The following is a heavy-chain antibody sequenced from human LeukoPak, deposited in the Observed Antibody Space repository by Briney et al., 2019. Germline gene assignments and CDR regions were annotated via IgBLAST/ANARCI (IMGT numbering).Heavy chain of an antibody. V-gene: IGHV3-11*01. CDR2: ISSSGSTI. J-gene: IGHJ4*02. CDR3: ARYRRGYSSGWSFDY. CDR1: GFTFSDYY. D-gene: IGHD6-19*01. Sequence: GGSLRLSCAAPGFTFSDYYMSWIRQAPGKGLEWVSYISSSGSTIYYADSVKGRFTISRDKAKNSLYLQMNSLRAEDTAVYYCARYRRGYSSGWSFDYWGQGTLVTVSS.